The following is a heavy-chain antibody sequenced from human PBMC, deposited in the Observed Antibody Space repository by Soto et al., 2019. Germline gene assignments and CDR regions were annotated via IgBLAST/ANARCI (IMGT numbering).Heavy chain of an antibody. CDR1: GFSLSSSGVG. V-gene: IGHV2-5*02. J-gene: IGHJ3*01. CDR3: ARNLVGKSAFDF. CDR2: IYWDDDK. Sequence: QITLKESGPTLVKATQTLTLTCTFSGFSLSSSGVGVGWIRQPPGTALDWLALIYWDDDKRYSPSLKSRLTITKDTSKNQVVLTMTNVDPVDSATFYCARNLVGKSAFDFWGQGTMVTVSS. D-gene: IGHD1-26*01.